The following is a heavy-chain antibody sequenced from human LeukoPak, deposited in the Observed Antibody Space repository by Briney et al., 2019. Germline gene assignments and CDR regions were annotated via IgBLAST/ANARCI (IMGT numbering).Heavy chain of an antibody. V-gene: IGHV4-39*01. D-gene: IGHD2-2*01. Sequence: SETLSLTCTVSGGSISSSSYYWGWIRQPPGKGLEWIGSIYYSGSTYYNPSLKSRVTISVDTSKNQFSLKLSSVTAADTAVYYCARLRVVPAALAAYYYGMDVWGQGTTVTVSS. J-gene: IGHJ6*02. CDR3: ARLRVVPAALAAYYYGMDV. CDR1: GGSISSSSYY. CDR2: IYYSGST.